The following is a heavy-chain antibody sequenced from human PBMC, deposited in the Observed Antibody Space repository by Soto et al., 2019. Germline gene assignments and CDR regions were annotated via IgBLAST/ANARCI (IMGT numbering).Heavy chain of an antibody. CDR3: ARRPHCSGGICYYGLDN. V-gene: IGHV1-8*01. J-gene: IGHJ4*02. Sequence: GASVKVSCKASGYTFTNSDINGVLQSPLQCLEWMGWMNPDSGHAAYAQKFQGRVTLTTSTSTSTVYMEMRSLGSEDTAVYYCARRPHCSGGICYYGLDNWGQGTLVTVSS. D-gene: IGHD2-15*01. CDR1: GYTFTNSD. CDR2: MNPDSGHA.